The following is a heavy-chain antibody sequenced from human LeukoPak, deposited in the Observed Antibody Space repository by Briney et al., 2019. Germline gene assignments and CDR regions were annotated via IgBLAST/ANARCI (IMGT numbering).Heavy chain of an antibody. CDR1: GFTFGDYA. CDR2: IRSKAYGGTT. V-gene: IGHV3-49*03. D-gene: IGHD3-3*01. J-gene: IGHJ4*02. CDR3: TRDPGVTIFGVVPHPDY. Sequence: PGGSLRLSCTASGFTFGDYAMSWFRQAPGKGLEWVGFIRSKAYGGTTEYAASVKGRFTISRDDSKTIAYLQMNSLKTEAAAVYYCTRDPGVTIFGVVPHPDYWGQGTLVTVSS.